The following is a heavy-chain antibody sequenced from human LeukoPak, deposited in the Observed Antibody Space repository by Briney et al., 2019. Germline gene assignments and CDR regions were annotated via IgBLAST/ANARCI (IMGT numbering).Heavy chain of an antibody. Sequence: ASVKVSCKASGYTSTSYGISWVRQTPGQGLERMGRISAYNGNTNYAQKLQRGVTMTTDTSTSTAYMELRSLRSDDTAVYYCARGIAVSGADFDYWGQGTLVTVSS. J-gene: IGHJ4*02. CDR3: ARGIAVSGADFDY. CDR2: ISAYNGNT. D-gene: IGHD6-19*01. CDR1: GYTSTSYG. V-gene: IGHV1-18*01.